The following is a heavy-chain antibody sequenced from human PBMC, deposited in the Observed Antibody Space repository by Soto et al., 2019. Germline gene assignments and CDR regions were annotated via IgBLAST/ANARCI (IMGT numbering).Heavy chain of an antibody. CDR2: IYYSGST. CDR1: GGSISSYY. CDR3: ARLLLGGSGSYYNVYYYGMDV. V-gene: IGHV4-59*08. Sequence: SETLSLTCTVPGGSISSYYWSWIRQPPGKGLEWIGYIYYSGSTNYNPSLKSRVTISVDTSKNQFSLKLSSVTAADTAVYYCARLLLGGSGSYYNVYYYGMDVWGQGTTVTVSS. J-gene: IGHJ6*02. D-gene: IGHD3-10*01.